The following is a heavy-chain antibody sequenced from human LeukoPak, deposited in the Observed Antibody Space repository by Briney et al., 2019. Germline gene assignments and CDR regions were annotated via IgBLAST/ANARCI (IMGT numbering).Heavy chain of an antibody. V-gene: IGHV1-2*02. CDR2: INPNSGGT. D-gene: IGHD3-10*01. CDR3: ARDGSGSGSFDY. J-gene: IGHJ4*02. Sequence: ASVKVSCKASGYSFTGYYIHWVRQAPGQGLEWMGWINPNSGGTNYAQKFQGRVTMTRDTSISTAYMELSRLRSDDTAVYYCARDGSGSGSFDYWGQGTLVTVSS. CDR1: GYSFTGYY.